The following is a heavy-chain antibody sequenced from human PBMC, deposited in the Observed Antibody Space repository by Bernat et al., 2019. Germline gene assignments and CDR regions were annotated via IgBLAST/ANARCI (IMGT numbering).Heavy chain of an antibody. CDR1: GGSISSSSYY. CDR3: ARVLLWFGELFGFDP. J-gene: IGHJ5*02. V-gene: IGHV4-39*01. D-gene: IGHD3-10*01. CDR2: IYYSGST. Sequence: QLQLQESGPGLVKPSETLSLTCTVSGGSISSSSYYWGWIRQPPGKGLEWIGSIYYSGSTYYNPSLKSRVTISVDTSKNQFSLKLSSVTAADTAVYYCARVLLWFGELFGFDPWGQGTLVTVSS.